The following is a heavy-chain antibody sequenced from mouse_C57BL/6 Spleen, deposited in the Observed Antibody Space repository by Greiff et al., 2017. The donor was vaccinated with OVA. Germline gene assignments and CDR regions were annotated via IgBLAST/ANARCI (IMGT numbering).Heavy chain of an antibody. V-gene: IGHV1-76*01. Sequence: QVHVKQSGAELVRPGASVKLSCKASGYTFTDYYINWVKQRPGQGLEWIARIYPGSGNTYYNEKFKGKATLTAEKSSSTAYMQLSSLTSEDSAVYFCARQTGPYYFDYWGQGTTLTVSS. CDR2: IYPGSGNT. CDR1: GYTFTDYY. D-gene: IGHD4-1*01. J-gene: IGHJ2*01. CDR3: ARQTGPYYFDY.